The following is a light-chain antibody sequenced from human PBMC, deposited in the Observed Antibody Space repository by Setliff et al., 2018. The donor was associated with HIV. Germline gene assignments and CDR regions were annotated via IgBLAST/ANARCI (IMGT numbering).Light chain of an antibody. J-gene: IGLJ1*01. CDR2: GVS. V-gene: IGLV2-14*01. CDR3: SSYTSISTYV. Sequence: QSALAQPASVSGSPGQSIAISCTGTSSDVGGYDYVSWFQQHPGKAPKLMIYGVSKRPSGVSNRLSGSKSDNTASLTISGLQAEDEADYFCSSYTSISTYVFGTGTKVTVL. CDR1: SSDVGGYDY.